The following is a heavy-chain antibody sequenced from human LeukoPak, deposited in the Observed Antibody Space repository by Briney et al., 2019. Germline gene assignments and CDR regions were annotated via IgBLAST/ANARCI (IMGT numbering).Heavy chain of an antibody. CDR2: MYYSGST. D-gene: IGHD6-6*01. Sequence: SETLSLTCAVSGGSISSSIHYWAWIRQPPGKGLEWIGSMYYSGSTYYNPSLKSRVTISVDTSKNQFSLKLSSVTAADTAVYYCVRSSSSIFDYWGQGTLVTVSS. J-gene: IGHJ4*02. CDR1: GGSISSSIHY. CDR3: VRSSSSIFDY. V-gene: IGHV4-39*07.